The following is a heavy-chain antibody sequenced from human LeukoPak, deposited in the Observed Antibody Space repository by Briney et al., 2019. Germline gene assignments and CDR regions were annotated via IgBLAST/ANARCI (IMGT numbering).Heavy chain of an antibody. D-gene: IGHD5-24*01. CDR3: ARGGEGYNDDAFEV. J-gene: IGHJ3*01. V-gene: IGHV4-59*11. CDR1: GDSIRSHY. Sequence: SETLSLTCTVSGDSIRSHYCAWIRQPPGKALEWIGHIYNSATTDYNPSLKSRVTISLDTSKKQFSLNMTSVTALDSAVYYCARGGEGYNDDAFEVWGLGTAVTVS. CDR2: IYNSATT.